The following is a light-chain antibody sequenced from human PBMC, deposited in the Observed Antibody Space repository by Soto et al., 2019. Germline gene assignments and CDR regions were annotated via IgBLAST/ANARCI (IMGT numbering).Light chain of an antibody. J-gene: IGKJ2*01. V-gene: IGKV3-20*01. Sequence: EIVLTQSPATLSLSPGERATLSCRASQSVSSSYLAGYQQKPGQAPRLGFSGASSRAAGIPDRFSGSGSGTDFTLTISRLEPEDFALDYCQHHDCSPPRYTFGQGTKLEIK. CDR1: QSVSSSY. CDR2: GAS. CDR3: QHHDCSPPRYT.